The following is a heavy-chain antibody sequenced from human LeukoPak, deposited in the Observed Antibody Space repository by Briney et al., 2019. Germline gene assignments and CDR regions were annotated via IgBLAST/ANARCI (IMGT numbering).Heavy chain of an antibody. CDR3: ARDGDYYDSSGYYVV. CDR1: GGTFSSYA. V-gene: IGHV1-69*13. J-gene: IGHJ4*02. Sequence: SVKVSCKASGGTFSSYAISWVRQAPGQGLEWMGGIIPTFGTANYAQKFQGRVTITADESTSTAYMELSSLRSEDTAVYYCARDGDYYDSSGYYVVWGQGTLVTVSS. CDR2: IIPTFGTA. D-gene: IGHD3-22*01.